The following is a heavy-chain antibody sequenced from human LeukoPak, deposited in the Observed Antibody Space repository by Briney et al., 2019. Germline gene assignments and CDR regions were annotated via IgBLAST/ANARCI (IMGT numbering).Heavy chain of an antibody. D-gene: IGHD3-16*02. CDR1: GYSISSSYY. V-gene: IGHV4-38-2*02. Sequence: SETLSLTCTVSGYSISSSYYWGWIRQPPGKGLEWIGSIYYSGSTYYNPSLKSRVTISVDTSKNQFSLKLSSVTAADTAVYYCARGPPKRLYVWGSYRYFDYWGQGTLVTVSS. J-gene: IGHJ4*02. CDR2: IYYSGST. CDR3: ARGPPKRLYVWGSYRYFDY.